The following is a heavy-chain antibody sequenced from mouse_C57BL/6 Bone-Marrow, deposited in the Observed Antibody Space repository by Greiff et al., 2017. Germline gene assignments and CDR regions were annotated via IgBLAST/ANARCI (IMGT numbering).Heavy chain of an antibody. Sequence: QVQLQQPGAELVKPGASVKVSCKASGYTFTRYWMHWVKQRPGQGLEWIGRIHPSDSDTNYNQKFKGKATLTVDKSSSTAYMQLSSLTSEDSAVYYCAMGYYGSSRSWGNYWGQGTTLTVSS. J-gene: IGHJ2*01. V-gene: IGHV1-74*01. CDR3: AMGYYGSSRSWGNY. CDR1: GYTFTRYW. D-gene: IGHD1-1*01. CDR2: IHPSDSDT.